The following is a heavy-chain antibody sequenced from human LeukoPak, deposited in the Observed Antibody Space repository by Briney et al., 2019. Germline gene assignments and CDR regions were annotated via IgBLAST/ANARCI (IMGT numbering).Heavy chain of an antibody. CDR1: GFTFSSYG. CDR2: ISYDGSNK. V-gene: IGHV3-30*18. J-gene: IGHJ4*02. CDR3: AKDLGPYSSGWSPFDY. D-gene: IGHD6-19*01. Sequence: GGSLRLSCAASGFTFSSYGMHWVRQAPGKGLEWVAVISYDGSNKYYADSVKGRFTISRDNSKNTLYLQMNSLRAEDTAVYYCAKDLGPYSSGWSPFDYWGQGTLVTVSS.